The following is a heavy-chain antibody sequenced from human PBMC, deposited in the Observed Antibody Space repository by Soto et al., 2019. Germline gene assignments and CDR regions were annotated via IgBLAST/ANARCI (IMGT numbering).Heavy chain of an antibody. V-gene: IGHV4-39*01. Sequence: QLQLQESGPGLVKPSETLSLTCTVSGGSISSSSYYWGWIRQPPGKGLEWLGSIYYSGSTYYNPSLKSRVTISVDTSKKQFSLKLSSVTAADTAVYYCASGSRGWFDPWGQGTLVTVSS. CDR2: IYYSGST. J-gene: IGHJ5*02. D-gene: IGHD3-10*01. CDR1: GGSISSSSYY. CDR3: ASGSRGWFDP.